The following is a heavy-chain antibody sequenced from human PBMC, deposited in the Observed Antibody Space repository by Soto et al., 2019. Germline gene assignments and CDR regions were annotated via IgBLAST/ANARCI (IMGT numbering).Heavy chain of an antibody. V-gene: IGHV3-23*01. CDR3: AKDRGDHAGYPAFDI. CDR2: IRGSGGAT. CDR1: GFTLSSYD. D-gene: IGHD3-9*01. Sequence: EVQLLESGGGLVQPGGSLRLSCAASGFTLSSYDMGWVRQAPGRGLEWISLIRGSGGATFHADSVEGRLTISRDISKKTLYLQMNSLRAEVSAVYYCAKDRGDHAGYPAFDIWGQGTMVTVSS. J-gene: IGHJ3*02.